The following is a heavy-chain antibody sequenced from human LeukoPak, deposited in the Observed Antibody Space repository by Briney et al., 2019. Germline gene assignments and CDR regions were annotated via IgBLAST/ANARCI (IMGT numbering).Heavy chain of an antibody. D-gene: IGHD6-19*01. CDR1: GYTFTGYY. CDR3: ARAPPPYSSGWYGEGGDY. J-gene: IGHJ4*02. CDR2: INPNSGGT. V-gene: IGHV1-2*06. Sequence: ASVKVSCKASGYTFTGYYMHWVRQAPGQGLEWMGRINPNSGGTNYAQKLQGRVTMTRDTSISTAYMELSRLRSDDTAVYYCARAPPPYSSGWYGEGGDYWGQGTLVTVSS.